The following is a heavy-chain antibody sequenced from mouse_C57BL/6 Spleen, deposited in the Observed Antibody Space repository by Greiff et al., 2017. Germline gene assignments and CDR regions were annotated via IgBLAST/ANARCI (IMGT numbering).Heavy chain of an antibody. CDR3: AAPYYGSAWFAY. V-gene: IGHV1-69*01. D-gene: IGHD1-1*01. Sequence: QVQLQQSGAELVMPGASVKLSCKASGYTFTSYWMHWVKQRPGQGLEWIGEIDPSDSYTNYNQKFKGKSTLTVDKSSSTAYMQLSSLTSEDSAVYDCAAPYYGSAWFAYWGQGTLVTVSA. J-gene: IGHJ3*01. CDR1: GYTFTSYW. CDR2: IDPSDSYT.